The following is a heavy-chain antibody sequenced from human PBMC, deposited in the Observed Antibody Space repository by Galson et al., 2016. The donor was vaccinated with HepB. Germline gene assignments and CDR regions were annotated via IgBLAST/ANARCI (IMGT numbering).Heavy chain of an antibody. CDR2: IYYSGST. CDR3: AGRRAQYFYDSSAYGY. Sequence: SETLSLTCTVSGVSISSYYWSWIRQPPGKGLEWIGYIYYSGSTNYNPSLKSRVIISADTSKNQFSLKLSSVTAADTAVYYCAGRRAQYFYDSSAYGYWGQGTLVTVSP. D-gene: IGHD3-22*01. V-gene: IGHV4-59*08. CDR1: GVSISSYY. J-gene: IGHJ4*02.